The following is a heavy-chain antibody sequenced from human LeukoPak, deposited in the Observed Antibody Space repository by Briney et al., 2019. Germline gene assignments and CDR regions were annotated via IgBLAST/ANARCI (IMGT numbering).Heavy chain of an antibody. Sequence: GGSLRLSCAASGFTFSSYAMSWVRQAPGKGLEWVAVISYDGSNKYYADSVKGRFTISRDNSKNTLYLQMNSLRAEDTAVYYCARDRSLRLYSSGPNDAFDIWGQGTMVTVSS. V-gene: IGHV3-30-3*01. J-gene: IGHJ3*02. CDR2: ISYDGSNK. CDR3: ARDRSLRLYSSGPNDAFDI. D-gene: IGHD6-19*01. CDR1: GFTFSSYA.